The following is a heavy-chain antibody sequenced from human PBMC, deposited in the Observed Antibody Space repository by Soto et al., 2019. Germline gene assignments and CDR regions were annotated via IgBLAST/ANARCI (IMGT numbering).Heavy chain of an antibody. CDR2: VFYNEII. V-gene: IGHV4-59*01. CDR3: ASVGAGGRSSTHIYT. Sequence: AETMSLTWAVCGVSIGSYYRSWIRAPPGKGLEWIGYVFYNEIINYSPSLKGRVTMSMEMSTNPFSLEMRSVTAADTAVYFCASVGAGGRSSTHIYTWGPAAVLTISS. CDR1: GVSIGSYY. J-gene: IGHJ4*02. D-gene: IGHD6-6*01.